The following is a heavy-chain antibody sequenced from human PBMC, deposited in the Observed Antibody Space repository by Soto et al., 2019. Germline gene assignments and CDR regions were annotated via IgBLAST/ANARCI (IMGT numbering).Heavy chain of an antibody. CDR3: ARVGPRGWFDP. V-gene: IGHV4-34*01. Sequence: QVQLQQWGAGLLKPSETLYLTCSVYGGSFSGYYWSWIRQPPGKGLEWIGEINHSGSTNYNPSLKSRVTISVDTSKNQFSLKLSSVTAADTAVYYCARVGPRGWFDPWGQATLVTVSS. CDR2: INHSGST. J-gene: IGHJ5*02. CDR1: GGSFSGYY. D-gene: IGHD3-10*01.